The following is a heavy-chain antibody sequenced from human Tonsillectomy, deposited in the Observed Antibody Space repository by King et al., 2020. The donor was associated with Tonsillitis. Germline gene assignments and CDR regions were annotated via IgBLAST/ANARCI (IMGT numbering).Heavy chain of an antibody. Sequence: QLQESGPGLVKPSETLSLTCTVSGGSISSSSYYWGWIRQPPGKGLEWIGSIYYSGSTYYNPSLKSRVTISVDTSKNQFSLKLSSVTAADTAVYYCARHREYSYGYYYYYMDVWGKGTTVTVSS. J-gene: IGHJ6*03. CDR1: GGSISSSSYY. CDR2: IYYSGST. V-gene: IGHV4-39*01. D-gene: IGHD5-18*01. CDR3: ARHREYSYGYYYYYMDV.